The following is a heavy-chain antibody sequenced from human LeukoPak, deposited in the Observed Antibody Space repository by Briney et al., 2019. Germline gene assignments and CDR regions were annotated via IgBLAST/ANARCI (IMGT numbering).Heavy chain of an antibody. CDR1: GGSFSGYY. J-gene: IGHJ4*02. Sequence: SETLSLTCAVYGGSFSGYYWSWIRQPPGKGLEWIGEINHSGSTNYNPSLKSRVTISVDTSKNQFSLKLSSETAADTAVYYCARGHVSGYYYGSGSYYRQRPFDYWGQGTLVTVSS. V-gene: IGHV4-34*01. D-gene: IGHD3-10*01. CDR2: INHSGST. CDR3: ARGHVSGYYYGSGSYYRQRPFDY.